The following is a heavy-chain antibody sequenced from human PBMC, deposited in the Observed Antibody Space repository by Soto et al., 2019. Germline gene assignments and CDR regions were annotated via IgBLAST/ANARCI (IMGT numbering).Heavy chain of an antibody. CDR1: GFTFSSDS. J-gene: IGHJ3*02. D-gene: IGHD3-10*01. V-gene: IGHV3-21*01. Sequence: EVQLVESGGGLVKPGGSLRLSCAASGFTFSSDSMNWVRQAPGKGLEWVSSISSSSSYIYYADSVKGRFTISRDNAKNSLYRQMNSLRAEDTAVYYCARSRAPTDDAFDIWGQGTMVTVSS. CDR3: ARSRAPTDDAFDI. CDR2: ISSSSSYI.